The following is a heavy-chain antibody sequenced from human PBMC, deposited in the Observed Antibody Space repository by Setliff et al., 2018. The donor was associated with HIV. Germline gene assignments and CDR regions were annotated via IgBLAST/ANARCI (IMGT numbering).Heavy chain of an antibody. D-gene: IGHD6-13*01. CDR2: IYYSGST. V-gene: IGHV4-61*10. CDR3: ARHKDPPGSRWIFYYYYMDL. CDR1: GGSISSGSYF. Sequence: SETLSLTCTVSGGSISSGSYFWNWIRQPAGKGLEWIGNIYYSGSTSYNPSFKSRVTISVDTSNNQFSLDLSSMTAADTAVYYCARHKDPPGSRWIFYYYYMDLWGGGTTVTVSS. J-gene: IGHJ6*03.